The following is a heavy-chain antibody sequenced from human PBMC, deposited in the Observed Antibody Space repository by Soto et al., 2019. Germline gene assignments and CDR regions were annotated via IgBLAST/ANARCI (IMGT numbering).Heavy chain of an antibody. Sequence: GGSLRLSCAASGFTFSSYWMSWVRQAPGKGLEWVANIKQDGSEKYYVDSVKGRFTISRDNAKNSLYLQMNSLRAEDTAVYYCARDGLAFVPINYYFDYWGQGTLVTVSS. CDR1: GFTFSSYW. CDR3: ARDGLAFVPINYYFDY. V-gene: IGHV3-7*01. J-gene: IGHJ4*02. D-gene: IGHD2-8*01. CDR2: IKQDGSEK.